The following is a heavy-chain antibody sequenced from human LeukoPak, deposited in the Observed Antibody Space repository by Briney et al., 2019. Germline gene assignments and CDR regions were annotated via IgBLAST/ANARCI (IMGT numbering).Heavy chain of an antibody. V-gene: IGHV4-4*09. J-gene: IGHJ3*02. CDR3: ARIFSDREQLELGAFDI. Sequence: SETLSLICTVSGGPISSYYWSWIRQPPGKGLEWIGYIYTSGSTNYNPSLKSRVTISVDTSKNQFSLKLSSVTAADTAVYYCARIFSDREQLELGAFDIWGQGTMVTVSS. CDR2: IYTSGST. CDR1: GGPISSYY. D-gene: IGHD6-6*01.